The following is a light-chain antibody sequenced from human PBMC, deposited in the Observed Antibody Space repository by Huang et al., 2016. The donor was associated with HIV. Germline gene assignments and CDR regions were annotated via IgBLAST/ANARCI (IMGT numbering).Light chain of an antibody. Sequence: DIVMTQSPLSLSVTPGESASISCRSSQSLLPSNGYNYLDWYVQKPGQSPQLLIYLCSHRASGVPDRFSGSGSGTDFTLKVNRVEAEDVGTYYCMQALQTPRTFGQGTKVEIK. J-gene: IGKJ1*01. V-gene: IGKV2-28*01. CDR1: QSLLPSNGYNY. CDR3: MQALQTPRT. CDR2: LCS.